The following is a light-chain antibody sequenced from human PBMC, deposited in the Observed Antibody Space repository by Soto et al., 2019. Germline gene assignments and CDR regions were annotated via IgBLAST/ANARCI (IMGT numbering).Light chain of an antibody. Sequence: QLVLTQPPSVSGAPGQTVTISCTGSSSNLGAGYDVHWYKKVPGTAPKLLIYSNINRPSGVTDRFSGSKSGTSASLAITGLQAEDEADYYCQSYDSSLWVFGGGTKVTVL. J-gene: IGLJ3*02. CDR2: SNI. CDR1: SSNLGAGYD. V-gene: IGLV1-40*01. CDR3: QSYDSSLWV.